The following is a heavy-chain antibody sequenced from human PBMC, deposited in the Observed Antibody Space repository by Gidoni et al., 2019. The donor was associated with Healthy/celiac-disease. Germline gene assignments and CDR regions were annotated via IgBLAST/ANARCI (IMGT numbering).Heavy chain of an antibody. CDR2: IWYDGSNK. D-gene: IGHD6-19*01. J-gene: IGHJ5*02. Sequence: WVAVIWYDGSNKYYADSVKGRFTISRDNSKNTLYLQMNSLRAEDTAVYYCARDLFRIAVAGPPWFDPWGQGTLVTVSS. CDR3: ARDLFRIAVAGPPWFDP. V-gene: IGHV3-33*01.